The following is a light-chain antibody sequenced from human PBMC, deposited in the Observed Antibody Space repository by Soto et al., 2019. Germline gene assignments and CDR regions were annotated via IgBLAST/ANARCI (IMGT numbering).Light chain of an antibody. CDR2: DVA. CDR3: QQGSDWPLFT. Sequence: EVVMTQSPDTLYVSPGNTVTLSCRANQTITSNLAWYQQKPGQAPRLLMSDVASRATGIPARFSGSGSGTDFTLTISSLEPEDFAVYYCQQGSDWPLFTFGQGTRLEI. J-gene: IGKJ5*01. CDR1: QTITSN. V-gene: IGKV3-11*01.